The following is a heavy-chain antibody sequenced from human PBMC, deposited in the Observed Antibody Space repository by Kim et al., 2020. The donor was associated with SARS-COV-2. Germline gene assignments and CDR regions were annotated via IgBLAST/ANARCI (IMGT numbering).Heavy chain of an antibody. V-gene: IGHV3-33*08. CDR2: IWNDGRNK. CDR1: GFTFSNYV. J-gene: IGHJ4*02. D-gene: IGHD6-19*01. CDR3: ATEYSSETAFDF. Sequence: GGSLRLSCAASGFTFSNYVMHWVRQTPGRGLEWVAMIWNDGRNKYHGDSVKGRFTISRDNSKNTLYLQMNSLRAEDTAVYYCATEYSSETAFDFWGQGTLVSVSS.